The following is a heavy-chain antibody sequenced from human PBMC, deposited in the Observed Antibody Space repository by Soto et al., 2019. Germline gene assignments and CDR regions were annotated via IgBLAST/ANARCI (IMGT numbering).Heavy chain of an antibody. Sequence: QMQLVQSGPEVKKPGTSVKVSCKASGFTFTRSAVKWVRQARGHRLEWIGWLVVGSGNTNYAQRFQERVTITRDMSTSTAYMELSSLRSEDTAVYYCAAQGAIRGYYYGMDVWGQGTTVTVSS. V-gene: IGHV1-58*01. CDR2: LVVGSGNT. CDR3: AAQGAIRGYYYGMDV. CDR1: GFTFTRSA. D-gene: IGHD2-2*02. J-gene: IGHJ6*02.